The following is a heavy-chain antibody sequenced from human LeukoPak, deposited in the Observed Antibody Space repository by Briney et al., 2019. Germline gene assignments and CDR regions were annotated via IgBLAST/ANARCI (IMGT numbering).Heavy chain of an antibody. CDR1: GFTFSSRG. Sequence: GGSLRLSSAGSGFTFSSRGMSWVRQPPGKGLQWVSGISVSGAMTYYVDSVKGRFIISRDNSKNTVYLQMNSLTTEDTAVYYCVRDQQWLVPDYWGQGALVTVSS. V-gene: IGHV3-23*01. CDR3: VRDQQWLVPDY. D-gene: IGHD6-19*01. CDR2: ISVSGAMT. J-gene: IGHJ4*02.